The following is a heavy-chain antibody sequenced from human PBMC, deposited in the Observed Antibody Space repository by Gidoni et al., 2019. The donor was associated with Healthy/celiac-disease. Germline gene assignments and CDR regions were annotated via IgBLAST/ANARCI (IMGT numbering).Heavy chain of an antibody. V-gene: IGHV1-69*01. CDR3: ATPSEDYDSLTGYSLLGY. CDR2: IIPIYGTS. Sequence: QLQLVQSVAEVKKPGSSVKVSCKASGGTFSSYAISWVRPAPGQGREWMGGIIPIYGTSNYAQKFQGSVTIPADESTITAYMELSSLRSEDTAVYYCATPSEDYDSLTGYSLLGYWCQGTLVTVSS. D-gene: IGHD3-9*01. J-gene: IGHJ4*02. CDR1: GGTFSSYA.